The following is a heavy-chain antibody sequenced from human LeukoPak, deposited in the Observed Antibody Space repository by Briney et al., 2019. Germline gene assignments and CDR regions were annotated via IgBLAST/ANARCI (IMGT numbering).Heavy chain of an antibody. D-gene: IGHD5-18*01. Sequence: SETLSLTCAVYGGSFSGYYWSWIRQPPGKGLEWIGEIYHDGSTNYNPSLKSRVTISMDKSKNQLSLKLNFVTAADTAVHYCARDRGGYTYSHDYWGQGTLVTVSS. V-gene: IGHV4-34*01. CDR1: GGSFSGYY. J-gene: IGHJ4*02. CDR3: ARDRGGYTYSHDY. CDR2: IYHDGST.